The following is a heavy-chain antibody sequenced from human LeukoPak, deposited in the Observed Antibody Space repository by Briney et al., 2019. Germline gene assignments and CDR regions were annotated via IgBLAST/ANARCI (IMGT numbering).Heavy chain of an antibody. Sequence: ASVKVSCKASGYTFTSYYMHWVRQAPGQGLEWMGIINHSGGSTSYAQKFQGRVTMTRDTSTSTVYMELSSLGSEDTAVYYCAREGPPGLGAVAFDYWGQGTLVTVSS. V-gene: IGHV1-46*01. CDR2: INHSGGST. CDR1: GYTFTSYY. J-gene: IGHJ4*02. D-gene: IGHD6-19*01. CDR3: AREGPPGLGAVAFDY.